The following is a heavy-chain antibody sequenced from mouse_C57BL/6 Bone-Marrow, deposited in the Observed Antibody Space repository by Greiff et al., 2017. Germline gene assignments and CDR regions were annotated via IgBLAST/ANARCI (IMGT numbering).Heavy chain of an antibody. CDR1: GYAFSSYW. D-gene: IGHD1-1*01. CDR3: AIYGSSPFAY. J-gene: IGHJ3*01. CDR2: IYPGDGDP. Sequence: VKLMESGAELVKPGASVKISCKASGYAFSSYWMNWVKQRPGKGLEWIGQIYPGDGDPNYNGNFKGKATLTADKSSSTAYMQLSSLTSEDSAVYFCAIYGSSPFAYWGQGTLVTVSA. V-gene: IGHV1-80*01.